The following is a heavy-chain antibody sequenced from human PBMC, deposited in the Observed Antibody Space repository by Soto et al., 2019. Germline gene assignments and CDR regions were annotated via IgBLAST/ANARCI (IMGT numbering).Heavy chain of an antibody. V-gene: IGHV4-59*08. J-gene: IGHJ3*02. CDR2: IYYSGST. CDR1: GGSISSYY. CDR3: ARHRTTMKRPYAFDI. Sequence: QVQLQESGPGLVKPSETLSLTCTVSGGSISSYYWSWIRQPPGKGLEWIGYIYYSGSTNYNPSLKSRLTISLDTSNNQFSLKRGSVPAADTAVYYCARHRTTMKRPYAFDIWGQGTMVTVSS. D-gene: IGHD3-22*01.